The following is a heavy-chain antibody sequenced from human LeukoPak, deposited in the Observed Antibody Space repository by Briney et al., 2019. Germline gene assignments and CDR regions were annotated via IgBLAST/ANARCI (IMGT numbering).Heavy chain of an antibody. CDR2: IYYSGST. V-gene: IGHV4-59*01. CDR1: GGSISSYY. J-gene: IGHJ6*03. CDR3: ARGPTISFMDV. Sequence: SETLSLTCTVSGGSISSYYWSWIRQPPGRGLEWIGYIYYSGSTNYNPSLKSRVTISVNTSKNQFSLKLSSVTAADTAVYYCARGPTISFMDVWGKGTTVTVSS. D-gene: IGHD3-3*01.